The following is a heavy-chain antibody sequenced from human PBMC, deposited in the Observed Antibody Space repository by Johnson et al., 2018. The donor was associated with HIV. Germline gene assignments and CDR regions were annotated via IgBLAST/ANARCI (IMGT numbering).Heavy chain of an antibody. V-gene: IGHV3-30-3*01. J-gene: IGHJ3*02. CDR2: ISYDGSNK. D-gene: IGHD6-19*01. Sequence: QVQLVESGGGLVQPGRSLRLSCAASGFTFSSYAMHWVRQAPGKGLEWVAVISYDGSNKYSADSVQGRFTISRDNSKNTLYLQMNSRRAEDTAVYYCARVAGDTGAFDIWGQGTMVTVSS. CDR1: GFTFSSYA. CDR3: ARVAGDTGAFDI.